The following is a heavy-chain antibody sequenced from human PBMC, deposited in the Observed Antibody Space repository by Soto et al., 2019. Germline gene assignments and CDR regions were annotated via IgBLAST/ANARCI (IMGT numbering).Heavy chain of an antibody. CDR1: GFTFSNYA. V-gene: IGHV3-23*01. Sequence: EVQLLESGGGLVQPGGSLRLSCAASGFTFSNYAMIWVRQAPGKGLEWVSTISGSGGSTYYADSVQGRFTISRDNSKNTLYLQMICLRAEDTAVYHCAKGPQVYCRGGNCYSEYWGQGTLVTVSS. CDR2: ISGSGGST. CDR3: AKGPQVYCRGGNCYSEY. J-gene: IGHJ4*02. D-gene: IGHD2-15*01.